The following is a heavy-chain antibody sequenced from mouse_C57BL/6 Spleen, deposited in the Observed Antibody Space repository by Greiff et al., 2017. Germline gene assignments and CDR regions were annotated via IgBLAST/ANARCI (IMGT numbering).Heavy chain of an antibody. J-gene: IGHJ4*01. CDR1: GYTFTSYW. CDR3: ARGLTTVVERGAMDD. D-gene: IGHD1-1*01. CDR2: IDPSDSET. V-gene: IGHV1-52*01. Sequence: QVQLQQPGAELVRPGSSVKLSCKASGYTFTSYWMHWVKQRPIQGLEWIGNIDPSDSETHYNQKFKDKATLTVDKSSSTAYRQLSSLTSEDSAVYYWARGLTTVVERGAMDDWGQGTSVTVSS.